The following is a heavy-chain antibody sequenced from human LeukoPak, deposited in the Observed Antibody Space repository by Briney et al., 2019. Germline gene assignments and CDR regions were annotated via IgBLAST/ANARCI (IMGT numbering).Heavy chain of an antibody. CDR3: ARGAHYDFWSGTRDFDY. J-gene: IGHJ4*02. D-gene: IGHD3-3*01. CDR1: GGSFSGYY. V-gene: IGHV4-34*01. Sequence: SETLSLTCAVYGGSFSGYYWSWIRQPPGKGLEWIGEINHSGSTNYNPSLKSRVTISVDTSKNQFSLKLSSVTAADTAVYYCARGAHYDFWSGTRDFDYWGQGTLVTVSS. CDR2: INHSGST.